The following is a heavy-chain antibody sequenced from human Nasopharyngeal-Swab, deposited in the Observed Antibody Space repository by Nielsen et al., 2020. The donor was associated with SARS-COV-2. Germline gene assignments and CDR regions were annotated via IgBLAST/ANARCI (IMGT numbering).Heavy chain of an antibody. J-gene: IGHJ3*02. D-gene: IGHD1-26*01. CDR1: GFTFSSYG. Sequence: GESLKISCAASGFTFSSYGMHWVRQAPGKGLEWVAVISYDGSNKYYADSVKGRFTISRDNPKNTLYLQMNSLRAEDTAVYYCAKVFDSAWATGAFDIWGQGTMVTVSS. V-gene: IGHV3-30*18. CDR2: ISYDGSNK. CDR3: AKVFDSAWATGAFDI.